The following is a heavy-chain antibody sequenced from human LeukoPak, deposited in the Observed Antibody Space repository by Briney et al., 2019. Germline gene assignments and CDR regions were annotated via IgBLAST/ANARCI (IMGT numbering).Heavy chain of an antibody. D-gene: IGHD6-19*01. CDR2: INWNGGST. CDR1: GFTFNTYA. CDR3: ARVLEVAGGPVYGY. V-gene: IGHV3-20*04. J-gene: IGHJ4*02. Sequence: GGSLRLSCAASGFTFNTYAMNWVRQAPGKGLEWVSGINWNGGSTGYADSVKGRFTISRDNAKNSLYLQMNSLRAEDTALYYCARVLEVAGGPVYGYWGQGTLVTVSS.